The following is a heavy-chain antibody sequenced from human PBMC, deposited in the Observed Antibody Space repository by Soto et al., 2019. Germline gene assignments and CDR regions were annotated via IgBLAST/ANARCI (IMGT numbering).Heavy chain of an antibody. CDR2: IIPISGTV. V-gene: IGHV1-69*13. D-gene: IGHD3-16*01. CDR1: GGTFSSYP. Sequence: RASVKVSCKASGGTFSSYPISWVRQAPGQGLEWMGGIIPISGTVSYAQKFQGRVTIIADESTSTAYMELNSLRSEDTAVYYCVRINDFLGRWGQGTLVTVSS. CDR3: VRINDFLGR. J-gene: IGHJ4*02.